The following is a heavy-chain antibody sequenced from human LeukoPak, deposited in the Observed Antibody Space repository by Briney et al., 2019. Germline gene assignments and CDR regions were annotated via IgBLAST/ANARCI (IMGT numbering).Heavy chain of an antibody. CDR3: ARDSIVDGAFDI. CDR2: ISSRGTTT. Sequence: GGSLRLSCAASGFTFSSYEMNWVRQAPGKGLEWVSYISSRGTTTYNADSVKGRFTISRDNAKNSLYLQMNSLRAEDTAVYYCARDSIVDGAFDIWGQGTMVTVSS. J-gene: IGHJ3*02. CDR1: GFTFSSYE. D-gene: IGHD2-15*01. V-gene: IGHV3-48*03.